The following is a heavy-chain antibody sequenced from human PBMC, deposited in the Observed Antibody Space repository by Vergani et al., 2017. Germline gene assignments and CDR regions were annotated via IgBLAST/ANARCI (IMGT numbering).Heavy chain of an antibody. CDR3: ARDHSSGWNYYYYYRDV. CDR2: IYYSGST. V-gene: IGHV4-39*07. Sequence: QLQLQESGPGLVKPSETLSLTCTVSGGSISSSSYYWGWIRQPPGKGLEWIGSIYYSGSTYYNPSLKSRVTISVDTSKNQFSLKLSSVTAADTAVYYCARDHSSGWNYYYYYRDVWGKGP. D-gene: IGHD6-19*01. CDR1: GGSISSSSYY. J-gene: IGHJ6*03.